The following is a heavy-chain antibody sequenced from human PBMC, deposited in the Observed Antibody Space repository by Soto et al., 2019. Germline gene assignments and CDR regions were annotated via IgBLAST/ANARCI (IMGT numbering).Heavy chain of an antibody. CDR3: ARVPVVTAIDYYYYGMDV. J-gene: IGHJ6*02. Sequence: PSETLSLTCAVYGGSFSGYYWSWIRQPPGKGLEWIGEINHSGSTNYNPSLKSRVTISVDTSKNQFSLKLSSVTAADTAVYYCARVPVVTAIDYYYYGMDVWGQGTTVTVS. V-gene: IGHV4-34*01. CDR2: INHSGST. D-gene: IGHD2-21*02. CDR1: GGSFSGYY.